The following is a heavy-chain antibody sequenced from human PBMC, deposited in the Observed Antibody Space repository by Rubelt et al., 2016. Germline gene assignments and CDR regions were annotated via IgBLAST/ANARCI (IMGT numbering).Heavy chain of an antibody. CDR2: IFPNDDK. V-gene: IGHV2-26*01. D-gene: IGHD3-10*01. Sequence: QVTLKESGPVLVKPTETLTLTCTVSGFSLSDARMGVSWIRQPPGKALEWLAHIFPNDDKSYSTSLQNRLTISRDTPTTQVVLTMTNMDPVDTATYYCARIFQPTVGAPAYYYYMDVWGKGTTVTVSS. J-gene: IGHJ6*03. CDR1: GFSLSDARMG. CDR3: ARIFQPTVGAPAYYYYMDV.